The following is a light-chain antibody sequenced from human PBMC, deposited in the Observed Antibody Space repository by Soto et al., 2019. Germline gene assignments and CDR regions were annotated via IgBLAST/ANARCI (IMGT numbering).Light chain of an antibody. Sequence: QSALTQPASVSGSPGQSITISCTGTSSDVGGSNYVSWYQQHPVKAPKLMIYEVSNRPSGVSNRFSGSKSGNTASLTISGLQAEDEADYYCSSYTSSSTLEVFGGGTKLTVL. CDR2: EVS. J-gene: IGLJ3*02. CDR3: SSYTSSSTLEV. V-gene: IGLV2-14*01. CDR1: SSDVGGSNY.